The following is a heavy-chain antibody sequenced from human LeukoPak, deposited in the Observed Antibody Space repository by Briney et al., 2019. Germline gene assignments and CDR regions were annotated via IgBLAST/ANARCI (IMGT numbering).Heavy chain of an antibody. CDR2: IYYSGST. V-gene: IGHV4-39*07. J-gene: IGHJ5*02. Sequence: PSETLSLTCTVSGGSISSSSYYWGWIRQPPGKGLEWIGSIYYSGSTYYNPSLKSRVTISVDTSKNQFSLKLSSVTAADTAVYHCASGATIVGATVNWFDPWGQGTLVTVSS. D-gene: IGHD1-26*01. CDR3: ASGATIVGATVNWFDP. CDR1: GGSISSSSYY.